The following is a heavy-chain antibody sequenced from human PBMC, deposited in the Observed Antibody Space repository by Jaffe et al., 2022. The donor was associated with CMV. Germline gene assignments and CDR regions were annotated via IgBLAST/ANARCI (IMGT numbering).Heavy chain of an antibody. Sequence: QVQLVESGGGVVQPGRSLRLSCAASGFTFSSYGMHWVRQAPGKGLEWVAVISYDGSNKYYADSVKGRFTISRDNSKNTLYLQMNSLRAEDTAVYYCAKDEQLGIVVVTATFDYWGQGTLVTVSS. J-gene: IGHJ4*02. CDR3: AKDEQLGIVVVTATFDY. CDR1: GFTFSSYG. V-gene: IGHV3-30*18. D-gene: IGHD2-21*02. CDR2: ISYDGSNK.